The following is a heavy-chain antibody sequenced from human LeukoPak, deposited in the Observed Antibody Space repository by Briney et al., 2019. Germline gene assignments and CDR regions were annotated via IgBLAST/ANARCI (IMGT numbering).Heavy chain of an antibody. CDR3: ARDPGGGYKDDALDI. D-gene: IGHD5-12*01. J-gene: IGHJ3*02. CDR2: IYNSGST. Sequence: SETLSLTCTVSGGSISSYYWSWIRQPAGKGLEWIGRIYNSGSTTYNPSLKSRVTMSVDTSKNQFSLKLSSVTAADTAVYYCARDPGGGYKDDALDIWGQGTMVTVTS. CDR1: GGSISSYY. V-gene: IGHV4-4*07.